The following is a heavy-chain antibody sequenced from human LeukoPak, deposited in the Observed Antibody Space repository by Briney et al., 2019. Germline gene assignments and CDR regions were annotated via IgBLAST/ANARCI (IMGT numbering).Heavy chain of an antibody. J-gene: IGHJ4*02. CDR1: GGSISSGGYY. D-gene: IGHD4-17*01. CDR3: ARASTVTTNAPLFDY. Sequence: KSSETLSLTCTVSGGSISSGGYYWNWIRQHPGKGLEWIGYIYYSGSTYYNPSLKGRVTISVDTSKNLFSLKLSSVTAADTAVYYCARASTVTTNAPLFDYWGQGTLVTVSS. CDR2: IYYSGST. V-gene: IGHV4-31*03.